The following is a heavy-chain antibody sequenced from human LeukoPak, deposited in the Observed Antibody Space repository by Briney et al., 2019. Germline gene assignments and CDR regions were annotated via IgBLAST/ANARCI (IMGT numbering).Heavy chain of an antibody. V-gene: IGHV3-33*01. J-gene: IGHJ4*02. D-gene: IGHD5-18*01. CDR1: GFTFNSYG. CDR3: ARDQGYTYVDS. Sequence: PGGSLRLSCAASGFTFNSYGVHWVRQAPGKGLEWVAVIWYDGSSKYYADSVKGRFTISRDNSKNTLYLQMNSLRAEDTAVYYCARDQGYTYVDSWGQGTLVTVSS. CDR2: IWYDGSSK.